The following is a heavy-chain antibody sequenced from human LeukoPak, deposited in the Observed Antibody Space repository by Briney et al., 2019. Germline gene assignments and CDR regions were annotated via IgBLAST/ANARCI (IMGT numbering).Heavy chain of an antibody. J-gene: IGHJ4*02. CDR2: IYSGGTT. CDR3: VKRSAYYFDY. CDR1: GFTVSTNC. V-gene: IGHV3-53*04. Sequence: GGSLRLSCAASGFTVSTNCMTWVRQAPGKGLEWVSTIYSGGTTYYADSVMGRFTISRHNSKNTLYLQMSSLRAEDTAVYYCVKRSAYYFDYWGQGTLVTVSS.